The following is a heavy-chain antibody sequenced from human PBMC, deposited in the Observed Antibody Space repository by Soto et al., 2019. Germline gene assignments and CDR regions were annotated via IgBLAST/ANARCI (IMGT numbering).Heavy chain of an antibody. D-gene: IGHD3-10*01. Sequence: GESLKISCKGSGYSFTSYWIGWVRQMPGKGLEWMGIIYPGDSDTRYSPSFQGQVTISADKSVSTAYLQWSSLKASDTAMYYCARRSDYGSGSYYKDAFDIWGQWTMVTVSS. V-gene: IGHV5-51*01. J-gene: IGHJ3*02. CDR2: IYPGDSDT. CDR3: ARRSDYGSGSYYKDAFDI. CDR1: GYSFTSYW.